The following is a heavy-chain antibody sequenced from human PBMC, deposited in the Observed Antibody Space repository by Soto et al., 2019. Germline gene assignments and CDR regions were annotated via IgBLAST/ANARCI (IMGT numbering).Heavy chain of an antibody. V-gene: IGHV3-15*01. CDR1: GFTFSNAW. CDR3: TTDDPINRN. J-gene: IGHJ4*02. CDR2: IKSETNGGTT. Sequence: EVQLVESGGGLVKAGESLRVSCAASGFTFSNAWMSWVRQAPGRGLEWVGRIKSETNGGTTDYAAPVKGRIAISRDDSKNTLYLQMNSLKIEDTAIDYCTTDDPINRNWGQGTLVTVSS.